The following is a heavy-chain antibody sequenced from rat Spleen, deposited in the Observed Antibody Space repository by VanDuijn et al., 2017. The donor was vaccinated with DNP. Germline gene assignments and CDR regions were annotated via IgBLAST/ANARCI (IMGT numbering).Heavy chain of an antibody. CDR3: KKLVDY. Sequence: EVQLVESGGGLVQPGRSLKLSCAASGFTFSNYGMAWVRQAPTKGLEWVASITNSGGSTYYRDSVKGRFTISRDNAKSTLYLQMDSLRSEDKATYYCKKLVDYWGQGVMVTVSS. V-gene: IGHV5S13*01. CDR1: GFTFSNYG. CDR2: ITNSGGST. J-gene: IGHJ2*01.